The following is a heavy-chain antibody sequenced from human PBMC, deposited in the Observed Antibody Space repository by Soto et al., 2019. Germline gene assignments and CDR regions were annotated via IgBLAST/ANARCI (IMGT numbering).Heavy chain of an antibody. Sequence: PGGSLRLSCAASGLTFRNYGIHWVRQAPGKGLEWVALIWYDGSGKYYADSGKGRFTVSRDNSKNTVYLQMDSLRVDDTAVYYCARGAMDTSVHVYFWGPGTQVTVSS. CDR3: ARGAMDTSVHVYF. CDR1: GLTFRNYG. V-gene: IGHV3-33*01. CDR2: IWYDGSGK. J-gene: IGHJ4*02. D-gene: IGHD3-16*01.